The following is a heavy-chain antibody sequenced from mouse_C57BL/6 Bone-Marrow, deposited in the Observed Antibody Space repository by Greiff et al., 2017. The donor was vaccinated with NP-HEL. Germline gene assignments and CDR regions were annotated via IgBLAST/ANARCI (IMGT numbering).Heavy chain of an antibody. D-gene: IGHD2-12*01. CDR1: GFTFSNYW. J-gene: IGHJ4*01. Sequence: EVKVEESGGGLVQPGGSMKLSCVASGFTFSNYWMNWVRQSPEKGLEWVAQIRLKSDNYATHYAESVKGRFTISRDDSKSSVYLQMNNLRAEYTGIYYCTDSYDYAMDYWGQGTSVTGSS. CDR2: IRLKSDNYAT. CDR3: TDSYDYAMDY. V-gene: IGHV6-3*01.